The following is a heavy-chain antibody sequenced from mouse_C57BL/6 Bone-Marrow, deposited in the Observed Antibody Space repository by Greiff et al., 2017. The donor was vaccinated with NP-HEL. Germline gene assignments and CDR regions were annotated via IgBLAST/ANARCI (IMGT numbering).Heavy chain of an antibody. V-gene: IGHV1-69*01. J-gene: IGHJ2*01. D-gene: IGHD2-4*01. Sequence: QVQLQQPGAELVMPGASVKLSCKASGYTFTSYWMHWVKQRPGQGLEWIGEIDPSDSYTNYNQKFKGKSTLTVDKSSSTAYMQLSRLTSEDSAVYYCARGGDYGPLDYWGQGTTLTVSS. CDR2: IDPSDSYT. CDR3: ARGGDYGPLDY. CDR1: GYTFTSYW.